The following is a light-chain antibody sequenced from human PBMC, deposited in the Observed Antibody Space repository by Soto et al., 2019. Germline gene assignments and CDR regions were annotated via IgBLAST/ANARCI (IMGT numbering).Light chain of an antibody. CDR3: QQTSSTPK. J-gene: IGKJ1*01. CDR1: QSVSSY. CDR2: EAS. Sequence: DIQMTQSPSPLSASLGDRGDITCRTSQSVSSYLNWYQAKPGKAPKLLIYEASSLESGVPSRFSGRGSGTDFTLTISSLQPEDFATYYCQQTSSTPKFGQATKVDIK. V-gene: IGKV1-39*01.